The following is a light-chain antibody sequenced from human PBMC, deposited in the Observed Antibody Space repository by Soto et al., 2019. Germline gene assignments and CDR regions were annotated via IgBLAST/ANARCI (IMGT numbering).Light chain of an antibody. V-gene: IGKV3-11*01. CDR1: QSVSSY. Sequence: PGDRATLSCRASQSVSSYLAWYQQKPGQAPRLLIYDASNRATGIPARFSGSGSGTDFTLTISSLEPEDFAVYYCQQRTKWPSSTFGQGTRLEIK. CDR2: DAS. CDR3: QQRTKWPSST. J-gene: IGKJ5*01.